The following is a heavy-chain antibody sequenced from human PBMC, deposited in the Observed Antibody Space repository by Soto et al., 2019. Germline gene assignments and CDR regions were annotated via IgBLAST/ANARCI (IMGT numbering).Heavy chain of an antibody. V-gene: IGHV1-18*01. D-gene: IGHD6-19*01. CDR1: GYTFFNYG. CDR3: ARDGITLAGSFDY. Sequence: QVQLVQSGAEVKKPGASVKVSCKASGYTFFNYGISWVRQAPGQGLEWMGWISAYNGNRNYAGKFQGKAKMTTETSTSTAYMELRSLRSDDTAVYYCARDGITLAGSFDYGGQGTRVTVSS. J-gene: IGHJ4*02. CDR2: ISAYNGNR.